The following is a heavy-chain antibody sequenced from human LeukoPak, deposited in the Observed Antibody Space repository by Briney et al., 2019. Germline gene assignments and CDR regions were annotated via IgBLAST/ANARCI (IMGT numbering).Heavy chain of an antibody. D-gene: IGHD3/OR15-3a*01. J-gene: IGHJ6*03. V-gene: IGHV3-30*02. Sequence: AGGSLRLSCAASGFTFSSYGMHWVRQAPGKGLEWVAFIRYDGSNQYYADSVKGRFTISRDNSKNTLYLQMNSLRAEDTAVYYCAKDGRYYYYYYMAVWGKGPTVTISS. CDR1: GFTFSSYG. CDR2: IRYDGSNQ. CDR3: AKDGRYYYYYYMAV.